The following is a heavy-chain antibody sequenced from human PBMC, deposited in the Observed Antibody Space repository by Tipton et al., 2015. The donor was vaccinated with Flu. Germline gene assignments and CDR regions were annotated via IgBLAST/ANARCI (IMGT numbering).Heavy chain of an antibody. CDR1: GFSLSTSGVL. V-gene: IGHV2-70*04. J-gene: IGHJ5*02. CDR3: TRMGGNYYAAGPGEGWFDP. D-gene: IGHD3-10*01. Sequence: LVKPTQTLTLTCTFSGFSLSTSGVLVSWFRQPPGKAPEWLARIDWDDDKYYSKSLKTRLSISKDTTKNQVVLTMTNMDPPDTARDDGTRMGGNYYAAGPGEGWFDPWGQGTLVTVSS. CDR2: IDWDDDK.